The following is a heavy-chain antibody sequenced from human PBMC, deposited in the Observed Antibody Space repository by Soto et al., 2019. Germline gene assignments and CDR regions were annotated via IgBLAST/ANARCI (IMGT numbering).Heavy chain of an antibody. D-gene: IGHD2-21*02. CDR3: ARGYCGGDCYSYNWFDP. CDR2: IYYSGST. V-gene: IGHV4-61*05. CDR1: GGSISSSSYY. Sequence: PSETLSLTCTVSGGSISSSSYYWGWIRQPPGKGLEWIGYIYYSGSTNYNPSLKSRVTISVDTSKNQFSLKLSSVTAADTAVYYCARGYCGGDCYSYNWFDPWGQGTLVTVSS. J-gene: IGHJ5*02.